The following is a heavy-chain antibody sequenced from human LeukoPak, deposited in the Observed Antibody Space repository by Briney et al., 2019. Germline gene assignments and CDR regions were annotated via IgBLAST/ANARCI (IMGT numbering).Heavy chain of an antibody. CDR2: IWYDGSNK. CDR3: AKGSRYGPFVPLDV. V-gene: IGHV3-33*06. D-gene: IGHD1-14*01. CDR1: GFTFSSYG. Sequence: GGSLRLSCAASGFTFSSYGMHWVRQAPGKGLEWVAVIWYDGSNKYYADSVKGRFTTSRDNSKNTLYLQMNSLRAEDTAVYYCAKGSRYGPFVPLDVWGKGTTVTVSS. J-gene: IGHJ6*04.